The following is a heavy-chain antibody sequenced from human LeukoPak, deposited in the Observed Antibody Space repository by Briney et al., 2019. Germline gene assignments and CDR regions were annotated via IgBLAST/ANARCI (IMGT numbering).Heavy chain of an antibody. V-gene: IGHV1-69*13. CDR3: ASSRGDGYNWYDY. CDR2: IIPIFGTA. D-gene: IGHD5-24*01. J-gene: IGHJ4*02. Sequence: SVKVSCKASEGTFSSYAISWVRQAPGQGLEWMGGIIPIFGTANYAQKFQGRVTITADESTSTAYMELSSLRSEDTAVYYCASSRGDGYNWYDYWGQGTLVTVSS. CDR1: EGTFSSYA.